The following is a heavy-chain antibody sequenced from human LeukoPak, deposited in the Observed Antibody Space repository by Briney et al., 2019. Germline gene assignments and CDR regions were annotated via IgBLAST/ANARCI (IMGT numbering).Heavy chain of an antibody. Sequence: GGSLSLSCAASGFTFSTYFMHWVRQAPGKGLEWVAVIASDGSHTFYVESVKGRFTISRDNSKNTLYLQMNSLRAEDTAVYFCARERQDTIVHSGAFDIWGQGTMVTVSS. CDR2: IASDGSHT. CDR3: ARERQDTIVHSGAFDI. V-gene: IGHV3-30-3*01. J-gene: IGHJ3*02. CDR1: GFTFSTYF. D-gene: IGHD3-10*01.